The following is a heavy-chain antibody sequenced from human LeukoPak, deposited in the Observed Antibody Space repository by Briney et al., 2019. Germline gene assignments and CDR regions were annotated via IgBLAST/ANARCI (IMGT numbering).Heavy chain of an antibody. J-gene: IGHJ3*02. CDR3: ARVGGSSWYGAFDI. CDR1: GFTFSSYW. Sequence: PGGSLRLSCAASGFTFSSYWMSWVRQAPGKGLKWVANIKQDGSEKYYVDSVKGRFTISRDNAKNSLYLQMNSLRAEDTAVYYCARVGGSSWYGAFDIWGQGTMVTVSS. D-gene: IGHD6-13*01. CDR2: IKQDGSEK. V-gene: IGHV3-7*01.